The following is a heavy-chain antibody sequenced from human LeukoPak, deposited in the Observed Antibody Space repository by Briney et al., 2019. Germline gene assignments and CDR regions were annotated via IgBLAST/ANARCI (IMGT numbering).Heavy chain of an antibody. CDR1: GGTFSSYA. CDR3: VRSGYDYDWFDP. V-gene: IGHV1-69*06. J-gene: IGHJ5*02. D-gene: IGHD5-12*01. CDR2: IIPLLGTT. Sequence: SVKVSCKASGGTFSSYAISWVRQAPGQGLEWMGGIIPLLGTTHCAQNFQGRFTMTADKSTTSVYMELSSLRSEDTAVYYCVRSGYDYDWFDPWGQGTLVTVSS.